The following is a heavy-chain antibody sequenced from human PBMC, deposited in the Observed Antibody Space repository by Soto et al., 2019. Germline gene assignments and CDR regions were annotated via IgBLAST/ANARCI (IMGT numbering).Heavy chain of an antibody. CDR3: ASRVGIVVVPAAVYGMDV. D-gene: IGHD2-2*03. CDR2: IIPIFGTA. CDR1: GGTFSSYA. V-gene: IGHV1-69*13. J-gene: IGHJ6*02. Sequence: GASVKVSCKASGGTFSSYAISWVRQAPGRGLEWMGGIIPIFGTANYAQKFQGRVTIIADESTSTAYMELSSLRSEDTAVYYCASRVGIVVVPAAVYGMDVWGQGTTVTVSS.